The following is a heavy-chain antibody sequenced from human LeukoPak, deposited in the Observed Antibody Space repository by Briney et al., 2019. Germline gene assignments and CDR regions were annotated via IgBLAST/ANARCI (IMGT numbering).Heavy chain of an antibody. D-gene: IGHD6-19*01. CDR1: GGSISTYY. CDR2: VSYSGAT. Sequence: SETLSLTCTVSGGSISTYYWSWIRQPPGKGLEWIGYVSYSGATNYNPSLKSRVTISLDASKNPFSLRLTSVTAADTAVYYCARRLAVTGIYCFDHWGQGTPVTVSS. CDR3: ARRLAVTGIYCFDH. V-gene: IGHV4-59*08. J-gene: IGHJ4*02.